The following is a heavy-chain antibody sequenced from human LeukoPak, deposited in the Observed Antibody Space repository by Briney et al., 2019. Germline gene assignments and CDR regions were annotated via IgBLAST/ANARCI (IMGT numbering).Heavy chain of an antibody. J-gene: IGHJ3*02. V-gene: IGHV3-21*04. CDR2: ISSSSSYI. Sequence: GGSLRLSCAASGFTFSSYSMNWVRQAPGKGLEWVSSISSSSSYIYYADSVKGRFTISRDNSKNTLYLQMNSLRAEDTAVYYCAKDRAMIVDAFDIWGQGTMVTVSS. CDR3: AKDRAMIVDAFDI. D-gene: IGHD3-22*01. CDR1: GFTFSSYS.